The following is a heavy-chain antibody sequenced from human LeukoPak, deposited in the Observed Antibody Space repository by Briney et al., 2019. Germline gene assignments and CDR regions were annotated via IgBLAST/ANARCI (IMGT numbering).Heavy chain of an antibody. CDR2: MNPNSGNT. CDR3: ARDGKHQVEPDILIYGSETLDY. V-gene: IGHV1-8*01. D-gene: IGHD3-10*01. CDR1: GYTFTSYD. J-gene: IGHJ4*02. Sequence: ASVKVSCKASGYTFTSYDINWVRQATGQGLEWMGWMNPNSGNTGYAQKFQGRVTMTRNTSISTAYMELSSLRSEDTAVYYCARDGKHQVEPDILIYGSETLDYWGQGTLVTVSS.